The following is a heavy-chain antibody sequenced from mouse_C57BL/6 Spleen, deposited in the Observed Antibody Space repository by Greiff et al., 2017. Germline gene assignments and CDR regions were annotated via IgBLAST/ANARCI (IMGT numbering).Heavy chain of an antibody. Sequence: QVQLQQSGAELVRPGASVTLSCKASGYTFTDYEMHWVKQTPVHGLEWIGAIDPETGGTAYNQKFKGKAILTADKSSSTAYMELRSLTSEDSAVYYCTRNYGNSPYYAMDYWGQGTSVTGSS. D-gene: IGHD2-1*01. CDR2: IDPETGGT. CDR3: TRNYGNSPYYAMDY. CDR1: GYTFTDYE. V-gene: IGHV1-15*01. J-gene: IGHJ4*01.